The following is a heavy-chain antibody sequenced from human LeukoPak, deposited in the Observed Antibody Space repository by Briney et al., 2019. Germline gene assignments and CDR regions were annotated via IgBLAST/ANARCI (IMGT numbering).Heavy chain of an antibody. D-gene: IGHD3-10*01. CDR2: IYYSGST. CDR3: ARRAGSGSRFTHYYYYYYMDV. V-gene: IGHV4-59*04. CDR1: GGSISSYY. Sequence: PSETLSLTCTVSGGSISSYYWSWIRQPPGKGLEWIGSIYYSGSTYYNPSLKSRVTISVDTSKNQFSLKLSSVTAADTAVYYCARRAGSGSRFTHYYYYYYMDVWGKGTTVTISS. J-gene: IGHJ6*03.